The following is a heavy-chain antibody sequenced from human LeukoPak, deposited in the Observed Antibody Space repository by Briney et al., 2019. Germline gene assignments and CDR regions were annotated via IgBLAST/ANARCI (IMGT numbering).Heavy chain of an antibody. CDR2: IKQDGSEK. CDR1: GFTFSKAW. CDR3: ARAPHYGDYHDY. V-gene: IGHV3-7*01. J-gene: IGHJ4*02. D-gene: IGHD4-17*01. Sequence: GSLRLSCAAPGFTFSKAWVSWVRQAPGKGLGGVANIKQDGSEKFYVDSVKGRFTISRDNAENSLYLQMNGLGAEDTAVYYCARAPHYGDYHDYWGQGTLVTVSS.